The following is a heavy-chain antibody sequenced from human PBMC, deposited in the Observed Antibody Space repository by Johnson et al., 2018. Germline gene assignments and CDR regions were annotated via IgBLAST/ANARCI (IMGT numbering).Heavy chain of an antibody. CDR2: SSGNSGSI. D-gene: IGHD3-10*02. J-gene: IGHJ6*02. CDR3: AKGRYYYVGMDG. V-gene: IGHV3-9*01. CDR1: GFTFDDYA. Sequence: VQLVESGGGLVQPGRSXRLSCAASGFTFDDYAMHWVRQAPWKGLERVSGSSGNSGSIGYADSVKGRFTISRENAQNSRYLQMNSLRAEDTALYYCAKGRYYYVGMDGWGQGTTVTVSS.